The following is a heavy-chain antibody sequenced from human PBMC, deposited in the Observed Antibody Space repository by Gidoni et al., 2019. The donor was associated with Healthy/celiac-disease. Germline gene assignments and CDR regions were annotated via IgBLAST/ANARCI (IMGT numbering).Heavy chain of an antibody. CDR1: GYSVTSYW. CDR3: ARRGRGVAVAGTLIDY. V-gene: IGHV5-51*03. CDR2: IYPGDADT. Sequence: EVQLVPSGAEVKKPGESPKTSCKGSGYSVTSYWIRWVRQMPGKGLEWMGIIYPGDADTRYSPSFQGQVTVSADKSISTAYLQWSSLKASDTAMYYCARRGRGVAVAGTLIDYWGQGTLVTVSS. D-gene: IGHD6-19*01. J-gene: IGHJ4*02.